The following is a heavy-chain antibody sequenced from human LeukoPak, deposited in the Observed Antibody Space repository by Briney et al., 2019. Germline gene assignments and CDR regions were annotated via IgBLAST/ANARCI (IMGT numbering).Heavy chain of an antibody. Sequence: GGSLRLSCAASGFTFSSYAMSWVRQAPGKGLEWVSAISGSGGSTYYADSVKGRFTISRDNSKNTLYLQMSSLRAEDTAVYYCAKVGVEEWLVGYYFDYWGQGTLVTVSS. CDR1: GFTFSSYA. J-gene: IGHJ4*02. CDR3: AKVGVEEWLVGYYFDY. D-gene: IGHD6-19*01. V-gene: IGHV3-23*01. CDR2: ISGSGGST.